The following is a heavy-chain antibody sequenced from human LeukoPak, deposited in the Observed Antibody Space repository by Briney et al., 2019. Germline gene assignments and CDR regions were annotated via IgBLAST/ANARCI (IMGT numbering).Heavy chain of an antibody. V-gene: IGHV3-30*03. CDR1: GFTFSSYG. CDR3: ARDFFLYSSGWYFDY. D-gene: IGHD6-19*01. J-gene: IGHJ4*02. CDR2: TLYDGKTK. Sequence: GGSLRLSCAASGFTFSSYGMHWVRQPPGKGPEWVAYTLYDGKTKYYADSVEGRFNISRDNSKNTLYLQMNSLRAEDTAVYYCARDFFLYSSGWYFDYWGQGTLVTVSS.